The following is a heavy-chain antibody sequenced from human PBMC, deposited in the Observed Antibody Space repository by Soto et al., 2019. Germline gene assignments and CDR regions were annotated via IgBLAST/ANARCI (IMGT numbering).Heavy chain of an antibody. CDR2: IYHSGST. CDR1: GGPVSSGIFY. CDR3: ARVPDR. Sequence: PSETLSLTCTVSGGPVSSGIFYWNWIRQPPGKGLEWIGYIYHSGSTYYNPSLKSRVTISVDRSKNQFSLKLSSVTAADTAVYYCARVPDRWGQGTLVTVSS. V-gene: IGHV4-30-2*01. J-gene: IGHJ5*02. D-gene: IGHD2-2*01.